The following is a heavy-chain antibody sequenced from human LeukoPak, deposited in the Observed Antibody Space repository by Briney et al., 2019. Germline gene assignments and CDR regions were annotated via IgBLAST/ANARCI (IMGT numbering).Heavy chain of an antibody. CDR2: IYYSGST. D-gene: IGHD3-10*01. CDR3: ARHGGVVRGEGNDAFDI. V-gene: IGHV4-59*08. CDR1: GGSISSYY. J-gene: IGHJ3*02. Sequence: SETLSLTCTVSGGSISSYYWSWIRQPAGKGLEWIGYIYYSGSTNYNPSLKSRVTISLDTSKNQFSLKLNSVTAADTAVYYCARHGGVVRGEGNDAFDIWGQGTMVTVSS.